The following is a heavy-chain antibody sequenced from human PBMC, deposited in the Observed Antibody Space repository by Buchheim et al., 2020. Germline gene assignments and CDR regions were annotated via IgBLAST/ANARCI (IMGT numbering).Heavy chain of an antibody. CDR3: AKDQGVWGRYCGSYYGYFDY. CDR1: GFTFSSYG. J-gene: IGHJ4*02. D-gene: IGHD1-26*01. V-gene: IGHV3-30*18. CDR2: ISYDGSNK. Sequence: QVQLVESGGGVVQPGRSLRLSCAASGFTFSSYGMHWVRQAPGKGLEWVAVISYDGSNKYYADSVKGRFTISRDNSKNTLYLQMNSLRAEDTAVYYCAKDQGVWGRYCGSYYGYFDYWGQGTL.